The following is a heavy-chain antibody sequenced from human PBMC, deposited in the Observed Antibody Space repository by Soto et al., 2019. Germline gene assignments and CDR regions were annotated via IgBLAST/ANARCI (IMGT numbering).Heavy chain of an antibody. V-gene: IGHV3-48*02. Sequence: EVQLVESGGGLVQPGGSLRLSCAASGFTFSSYSMNWVRQAPGKGLEWVSYISSSSSTIYYADSVKGRFTISRDNAKNSLYLQMNSLGDEDTAVYYCARGLISGFGKDSAFDIWGQGTMVTVSS. D-gene: IGHD3-10*01. CDR1: GFTFSSYS. CDR2: ISSSSSTI. CDR3: ARGLISGFGKDSAFDI. J-gene: IGHJ3*02.